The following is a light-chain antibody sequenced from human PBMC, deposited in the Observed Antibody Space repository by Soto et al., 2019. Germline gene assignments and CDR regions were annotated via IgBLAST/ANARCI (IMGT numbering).Light chain of an antibody. CDR3: QQLNSYPFT. CDR2: AAS. Sequence: DIQLTQSPSFLSASVGDRVTITCRASQGISSYLAWYQQKPGKAPKLLIYAASTLQGGVPSRFSGSGSGTEFTLTISSQQPEDFATYYRQQLNSYPFTFGGGTKVEIK. CDR1: QGISSY. V-gene: IGKV1-9*01. J-gene: IGKJ4*01.